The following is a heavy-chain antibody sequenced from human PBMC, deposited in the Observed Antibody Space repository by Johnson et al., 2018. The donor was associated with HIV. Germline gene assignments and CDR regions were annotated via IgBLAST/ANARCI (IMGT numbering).Heavy chain of an antibody. D-gene: IGHD3-22*01. Sequence: VQLVESGGGLVQPGGSLRLSSAASEFTFSNYWMHWVRQGLGKGLVWVSRINSDGSSTSYADSVTGPFTISRDNAKNTLYLQMNSLRAEDTAVYYCVRGGYYYDQAGAFDIWGQGTMVTVSS. V-gene: IGHV3-74*01. CDR3: VRGGYYYDQAGAFDI. CDR1: EFTFSNYW. CDR2: INSDGSST. J-gene: IGHJ3*02.